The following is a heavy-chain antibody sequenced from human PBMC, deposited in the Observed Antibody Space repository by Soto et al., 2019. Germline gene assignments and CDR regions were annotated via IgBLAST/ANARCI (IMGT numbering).Heavy chain of an antibody. Sequence: SVKVSCKASGGTFSSYAISWVRQAPGQGLGWMGGIIPIFGTANYAQKFQGRVTITADESTSTAYMELSSLRSEDTAVYYCAGTYSGSYRNFDYWGQGTLVTVSS. D-gene: IGHD1-26*01. CDR2: IIPIFGTA. CDR1: GGTFSSYA. J-gene: IGHJ4*02. V-gene: IGHV1-69*13. CDR3: AGTYSGSYRNFDY.